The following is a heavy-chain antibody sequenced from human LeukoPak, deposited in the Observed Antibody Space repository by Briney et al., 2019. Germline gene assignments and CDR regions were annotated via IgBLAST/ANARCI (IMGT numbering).Heavy chain of an antibody. CDR1: GGSISSYF. CDR3: ARRHDFLTGAAFDY. Sequence: SETLSLTCTVSGGSISSYFWGWIRQPPGKGLEWIGSMYYSGTTYYNPSLKSRVTISVDTSKNQFSLKLSSLTAADTAVYYCARRHDFLTGAAFDYWGQGTLVTVSS. D-gene: IGHD3/OR15-3a*01. V-gene: IGHV4-39*01. CDR2: MYYSGTT. J-gene: IGHJ4*02.